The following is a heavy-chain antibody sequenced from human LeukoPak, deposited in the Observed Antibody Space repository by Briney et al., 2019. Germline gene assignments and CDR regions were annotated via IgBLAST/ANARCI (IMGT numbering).Heavy chain of an antibody. CDR2: IKQDGSER. Sequence: GGSLRLSCAASGFTFSSYCMSWVRQAPGKGLEWVANIKQDGSERFYVDSVKGRFTISRDNAKNSLYLQMNSLRAEDTAVYYCARIRGYSSPFDYWGQGTLVTVSS. J-gene: IGHJ4*02. CDR1: GFTFSSYC. V-gene: IGHV3-7*01. D-gene: IGHD2-15*01. CDR3: ARIRGYSSPFDY.